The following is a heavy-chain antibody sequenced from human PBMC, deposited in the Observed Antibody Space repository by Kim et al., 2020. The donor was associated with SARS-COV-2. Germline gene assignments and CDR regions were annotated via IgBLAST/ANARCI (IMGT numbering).Heavy chain of an antibody. Sequence: SETLSLTCAVYGGSFSGYYWSWIRQPPGKGLEWIGEINHSGSTNYNPSLKSRVTISVDTSKNQFSLKLSSVTAADTAVYYCARTLRGGYDSSGYPPKSSAFDIWGQGTMVTVSS. CDR2: INHSGST. V-gene: IGHV4-34*01. CDR3: ARTLRGGYDSSGYPPKSSAFDI. J-gene: IGHJ3*02. CDR1: GGSFSGYY. D-gene: IGHD3-22*01.